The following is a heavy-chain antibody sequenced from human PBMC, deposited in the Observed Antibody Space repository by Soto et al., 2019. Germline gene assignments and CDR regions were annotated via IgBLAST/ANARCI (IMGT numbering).Heavy chain of an antibody. D-gene: IGHD1-1*01. CDR1: GGFVTSGSYY. J-gene: IGHJ3*02. CDR3: ARVERGTATTVVDAFDI. Sequence: QVQLQQWGAGLLKPSETLSLTCAVYGGFVTSGSYYWSWIRQPPGKGLEWIREMSHSGGTHFNPSLKRRVTISVDTSKNQFTLKMSSVTAADTALYYCARVERGTATTVVDAFDIWGPGTMVTVSS. V-gene: IGHV4-34*01. CDR2: MSHSGGT.